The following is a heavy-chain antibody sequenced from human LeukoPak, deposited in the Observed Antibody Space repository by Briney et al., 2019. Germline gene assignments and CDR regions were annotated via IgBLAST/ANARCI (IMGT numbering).Heavy chain of an antibody. CDR3: ARNYYDSSDYFDP. V-gene: IGHV4-38-2*02. Sequence: PSETLSLTCTVSGYSISSGYYWGWIRRPPGTRLEWIGSFYYGGSTYYNPSLKSRVTISVDTSKNQFSLKLNSVTAADTAVYYRARNYYDSSDYFDPWGQGALVTVSS. J-gene: IGHJ5*02. D-gene: IGHD3-22*01. CDR2: FYYGGST. CDR1: GYSISSGYY.